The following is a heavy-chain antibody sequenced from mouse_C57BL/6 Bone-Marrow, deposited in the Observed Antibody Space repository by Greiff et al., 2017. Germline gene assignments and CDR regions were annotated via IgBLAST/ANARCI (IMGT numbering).Heavy chain of an antibody. CDR1: GYAFSSSW. D-gene: IGHD1-1*01. V-gene: IGHV1-82*01. J-gene: IGHJ4*01. CDR2: IYPGDGDT. Sequence: VQLQESGPELVKPGASVKISCKASGYAFSSSWMNWVKQRPGKGLEWIGRIYPGDGDTNYNGKFKGKATLTADKSSSTAYMQLSSLTSEDSAVYFCARTYYGSRVYAMDYWGQGTSVTVSS. CDR3: ARTYYGSRVYAMDY.